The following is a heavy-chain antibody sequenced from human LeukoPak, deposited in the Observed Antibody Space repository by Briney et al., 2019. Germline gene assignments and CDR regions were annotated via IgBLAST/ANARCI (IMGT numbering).Heavy chain of an antibody. V-gene: IGHV3-48*01. Sequence: GGSLRLSCAASDFTLTNAWVNWIRQAPGEGLEWVSYISSSSNTIYYADSVKGRFTISRDNAKNSLFLQMNSLRAEDTALYYCARDKLRASAATGTDYWGQGTLVTVSS. CDR1: DFTLTNAW. J-gene: IGHJ4*02. CDR3: ARDKLRASAATGTDY. CDR2: ISSSSNTI. D-gene: IGHD2-15*01.